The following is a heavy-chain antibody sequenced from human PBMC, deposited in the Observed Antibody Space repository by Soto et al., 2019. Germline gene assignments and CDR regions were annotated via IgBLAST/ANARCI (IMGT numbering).Heavy chain of an antibody. CDR3: AKAESDIVVVVAATPDY. CDR1: GCTFISYA. Sequence: PGGSLRLSCAASGCTFISYAMSWVRQAPGKGLEWVSAISGSGGSTYYADSVKGRFTISRDNSKNTLYLQMNSLRAEDTAVYYCAKAESDIVVVVAATPDYWGQGTLVTVSS. V-gene: IGHV3-23*01. J-gene: IGHJ4*02. D-gene: IGHD2-15*01. CDR2: ISGSGGST.